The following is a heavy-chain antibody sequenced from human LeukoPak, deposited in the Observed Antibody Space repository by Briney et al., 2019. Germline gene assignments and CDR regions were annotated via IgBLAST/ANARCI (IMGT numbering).Heavy chain of an antibody. V-gene: IGHV3-9*03. CDR3: AKGYSSGTHTQVDY. J-gene: IGHJ4*02. D-gene: IGHD6-19*01. CDR1: GFTFDDYA. Sequence: PGRSLRLSCAASGFTFDDYAMHWVRQAPGKGLEWVSCISWNSGSIGYADSVKGRFTISRDNAKNSLYLQMNSLRAEDMALYYCAKGYSSGTHTQVDYWGQGTLVTVSS. CDR2: ISWNSGSI.